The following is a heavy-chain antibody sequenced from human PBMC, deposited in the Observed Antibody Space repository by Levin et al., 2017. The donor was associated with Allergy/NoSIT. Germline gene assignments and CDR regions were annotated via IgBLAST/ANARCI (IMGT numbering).Heavy chain of an antibody. V-gene: IGHV3-48*03. Sequence: PGGSLRLFCAASGFTFSSYEMNWVRQAPGKGLEWVSYISSSGSTIYYADSVKGRFTISRDNAKNSLYLQMNSLRAEDTAVYYCARQLGNFWSGYNYFDYWGQGTLVTVSS. D-gene: IGHD3-3*01. CDR1: GFTFSSYE. CDR2: ISSSGSTI. CDR3: ARQLGNFWSGYNYFDY. J-gene: IGHJ4*02.